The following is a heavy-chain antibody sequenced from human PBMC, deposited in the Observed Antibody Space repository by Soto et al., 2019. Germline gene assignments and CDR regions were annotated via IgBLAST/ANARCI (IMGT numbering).Heavy chain of an antibody. D-gene: IGHD5-12*01. V-gene: IGHV4-34*01. CDR1: GGSFSGYY. J-gene: IGHJ4*02. CDR3: ARGGGWLQTYYFDY. Sequence: SETLSLTCAVYGGSFSGYYWSWIRQPPGKGLEWIGEINHSGSTNYNPSLKSRVTISVDTSKNQFSLKLSSVTAADTAVYYCARGGGWLQTYYFDYWGQGTLVTVSS. CDR2: INHSGST.